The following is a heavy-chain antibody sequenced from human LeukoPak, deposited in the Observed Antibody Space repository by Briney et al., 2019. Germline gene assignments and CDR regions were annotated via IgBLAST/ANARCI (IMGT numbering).Heavy chain of an antibody. D-gene: IGHD7-27*01. V-gene: IGHV1-69*01. CDR1: GGTFSSYA. CDR2: IIPIFGTA. Sequence: ASVKVSCKASGGTFSSYAISWVRQAPGQGLEWMGGIIPIFGTANYAQKFQGRVTITADESTSTAYMELSSLRSEDTAVYYCVRAPLATGDPPYFDYWGQGTLVTVSS. J-gene: IGHJ4*02. CDR3: VRAPLATGDPPYFDY.